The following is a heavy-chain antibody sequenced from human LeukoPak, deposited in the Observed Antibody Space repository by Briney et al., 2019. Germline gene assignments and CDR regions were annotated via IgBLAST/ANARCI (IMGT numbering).Heavy chain of an antibody. CDR2: ISGSGGNT. CDR3: AKDQTKNGGDAFDI. CDR1: GLTFSSYA. J-gene: IGHJ3*02. D-gene: IGHD4-23*01. V-gene: IGHV3-23*01. Sequence: GGSLRLSCAASGLTFSSYAMGWVRQAPGKGLKWVSGISGSGGNTYYADSVKGRFIISRDNSKNTLYLQMNGLRAEDTAVYYCAKDQTKNGGDAFDIWGQGTMVTVSS.